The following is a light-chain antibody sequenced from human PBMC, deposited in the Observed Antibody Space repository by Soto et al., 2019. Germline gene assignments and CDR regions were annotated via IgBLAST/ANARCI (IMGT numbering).Light chain of an antibody. V-gene: IGKV3-15*01. J-gene: IGKJ1*01. CDR2: GAS. CDR3: QQRSNWPRGT. Sequence: EIVMTQSPATLSVSPVERATLSCRASQSINSNLAWYQQKPGQAPRVLIYGASTRATGIPARFSGSGSGTDFTLTISSLEPEDFAVYYCQQRSNWPRGTFGQGTKVDNK. CDR1: QSINSN.